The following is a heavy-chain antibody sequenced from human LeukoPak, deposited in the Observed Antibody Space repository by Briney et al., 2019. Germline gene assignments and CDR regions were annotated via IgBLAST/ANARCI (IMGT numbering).Heavy chain of an antibody. Sequence: GGSLRLSCAASGFTLSPYWMSWVRQAPGKGLEWVATISEDGSEKYYVDSVKGRFSVSRDNAKNSLYLEMNSLRAEDTAVYHCARLAPFYGLGVMWGQGTMVTVSS. CDR2: ISEDGSEK. CDR1: GFTLSPYW. J-gene: IGHJ3*01. CDR3: ARLAPFYGLGVM. V-gene: IGHV3-7*01. D-gene: IGHD3-10*01.